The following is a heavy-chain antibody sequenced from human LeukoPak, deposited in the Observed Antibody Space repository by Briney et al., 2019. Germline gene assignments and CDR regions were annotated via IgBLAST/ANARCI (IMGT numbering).Heavy chain of an antibody. D-gene: IGHD5-24*01. CDR1: GVSISNNNW. V-gene: IGHV4-4*02. Sequence: SETLSLTCAVSGVSISNNNWWSWVRQPPGKGLEWIGEGYHSGSTNYNPSLKSRLTISVDKSRNQFSLKLSSVTAADTAIYYCAIVSEMATNPFDYWGQGTLVTVSS. CDR3: AIVSEMATNPFDY. J-gene: IGHJ4*02. CDR2: GYHSGST.